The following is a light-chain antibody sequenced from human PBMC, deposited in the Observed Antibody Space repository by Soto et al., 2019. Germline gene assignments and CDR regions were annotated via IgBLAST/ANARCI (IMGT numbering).Light chain of an antibody. CDR3: QQSSNWPYT. CDR2: NAS. J-gene: IGKJ2*01. V-gene: IGKV3-11*01. CDR1: QSVGGS. Sequence: EIVLTQSPATLSLSPGERATLSCRARQSVGGSLASYQQKLGQSPKLLIYNASNKATGIPARFSGSGSGTCFTLTIVSLEPEDFAVYYCQQSSNWPYTVGQVTKLEIK.